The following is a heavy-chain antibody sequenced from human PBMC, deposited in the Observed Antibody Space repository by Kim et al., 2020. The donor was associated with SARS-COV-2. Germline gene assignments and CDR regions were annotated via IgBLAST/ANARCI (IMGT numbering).Heavy chain of an antibody. J-gene: IGHJ5*02. D-gene: IGHD5-18*01. Sequence: GGSLRLSCAASGFTFGDYAMHWVRQAPGKGLEWVSGISWNSGSIGYADSVKGRFTISRDNAKNSLYLQMNSLRAEDTALYYCAKDKDSYGFGGFLGNWFDPWGQGTLVTVSS. CDR1: GFTFGDYA. CDR3: AKDKDSYGFGGFLGNWFDP. CDR2: ISWNSGSI. V-gene: IGHV3-9*01.